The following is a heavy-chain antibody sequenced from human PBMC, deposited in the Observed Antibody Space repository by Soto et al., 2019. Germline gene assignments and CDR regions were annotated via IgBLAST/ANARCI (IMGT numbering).Heavy chain of an antibody. Sequence: SETLSLTCTVSGGSISSYYWSWIRQPPGKGLEWIGYIYYSGSTNYNPSLKSRVTISVDTSKNQFSLKLSSVTAADTAVYYCARGEWELLKGSNYYFDYWGQGTLVTVSS. J-gene: IGHJ4*02. CDR2: IYYSGST. CDR1: GGSISSYY. CDR3: ARGEWELLKGSNYYFDY. D-gene: IGHD1-26*01. V-gene: IGHV4-59*01.